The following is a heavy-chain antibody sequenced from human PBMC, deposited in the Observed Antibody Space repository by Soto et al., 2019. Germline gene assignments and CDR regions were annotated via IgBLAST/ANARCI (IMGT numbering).Heavy chain of an antibody. D-gene: IGHD1-26*01. V-gene: IGHV3-48*02. CDR2: ISSSGSTI. Sequence: EVQLVESGGGLVQPGGSLRLSCAASGFTFSSYSMNWVRQAPGKGLEWVSYISSSGSTIYYADSVKGRFTISRDNAKNSLYLQRNSLRDEDTAVYYCARGPSTVGTPLSCWGQGTLVTVSS. CDR1: GFTFSSYS. J-gene: IGHJ4*02. CDR3: ARGPSTVGTPLSC.